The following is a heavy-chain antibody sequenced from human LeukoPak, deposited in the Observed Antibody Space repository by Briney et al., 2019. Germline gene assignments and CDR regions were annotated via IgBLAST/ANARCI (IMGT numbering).Heavy chain of an antibody. J-gene: IGHJ4*02. V-gene: IGHV3-49*04. Sequence: PGRSLRLSCTASGFTFGDYAMSWVRQAPGKGLEWVGFIRSKAYGGTTEYAASVKGRFTISRDDSKSIAYLQMNSLKTEDTAVYYCTREGLTLRYFDWVIFDYWGQGTLVTVSS. CDR2: IRSKAYGGTT. CDR1: GFTFGDYA. D-gene: IGHD3-9*01. CDR3: TREGLTLRYFDWVIFDY.